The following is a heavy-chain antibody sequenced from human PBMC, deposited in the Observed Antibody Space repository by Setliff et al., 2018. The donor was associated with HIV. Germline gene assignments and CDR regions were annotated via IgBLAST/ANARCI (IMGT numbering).Heavy chain of an antibody. Sequence: PSETLSLTCAVYGGSFSGYYWSWIRQPPGKGLEWIGEINHSGSTNYNPSLKSRVTISVDTSKNQFSLKLSAVTAADTAVYYCARSGDFWSGYYYYYYYMDVWGKGTTVTVS. CDR3: ARSGDFWSGYYYYYYYMDV. V-gene: IGHV4-34*01. J-gene: IGHJ6*03. D-gene: IGHD3-3*01. CDR2: INHSGST. CDR1: GGSFSGYY.